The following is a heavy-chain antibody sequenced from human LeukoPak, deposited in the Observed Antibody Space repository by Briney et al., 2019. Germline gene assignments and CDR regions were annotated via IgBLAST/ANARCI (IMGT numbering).Heavy chain of an antibody. Sequence: SETLSLTCAVSGYSISSGYYWGWIRQPPGQGLEWIGSIYHSGGTYYNPSLKSRVTISVDTSKNQFSLKLSSVTAADTAVYYCAGDDVVRGVITYYYGMDVWGKGTTVTVSS. V-gene: IGHV4-38-2*02. CDR1: GYSISSGYY. CDR2: IYHSGGT. D-gene: IGHD3-10*01. CDR3: AGDDVVRGVITYYYGMDV. J-gene: IGHJ6*04.